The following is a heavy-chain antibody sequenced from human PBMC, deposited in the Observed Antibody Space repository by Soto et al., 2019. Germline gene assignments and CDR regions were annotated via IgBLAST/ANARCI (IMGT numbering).Heavy chain of an antibody. D-gene: IGHD2-8*01. V-gene: IGHV4-31*03. Sequence: SETLSLTCTVSGGSIIIGGYYWSWIRQHPGKGLEWIGNIYYSGSTYYNLSLKSRVTISVDTPKNQFSLKLSSVTAADTAVYYCASLQLGVYALDYWGQGTLVTVSS. CDR3: ASLQLGVYALDY. CDR2: IYYSGST. J-gene: IGHJ4*02. CDR1: GGSIIIGGYY.